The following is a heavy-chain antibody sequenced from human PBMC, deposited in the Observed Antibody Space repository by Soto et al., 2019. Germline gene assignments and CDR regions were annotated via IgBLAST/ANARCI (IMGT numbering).Heavy chain of an antibody. CDR3: ARWGTTGGLDV. J-gene: IGHJ4*02. CDR2: TSYDGSNN. V-gene: IGHV3-33*05. Sequence: QVQLVESGGGVVQPGTSLRLSCVGSGFTFRSYVIHWVRQAPGKGLEWVALTSYDGSNNFYGDSVKGRFTISRHNSRNTLELQMDRLRFEDTALYYCARWGTTGGLDVWGQGTLVSVYS. D-gene: IGHD3-16*01. CDR1: GFTFRSYV.